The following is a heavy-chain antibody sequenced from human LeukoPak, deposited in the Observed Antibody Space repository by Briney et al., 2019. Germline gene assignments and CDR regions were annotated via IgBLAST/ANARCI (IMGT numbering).Heavy chain of an antibody. V-gene: IGHV4-34*01. J-gene: IGHJ4*02. CDR3: ARVSIAVAGFDY. D-gene: IGHD6-19*01. CDR1: GGSFSGYY. CDR2: INHSGST. Sequence: SETLSLTCAVYGGSFSGYYWSWIRQPPGKGLEWIGEINHSGSTNYNPSLKSRVTISVDTSKNQFSPKLSSVTAADTAVYYCARVSIAVAGFDYWGQGTLVTVSS.